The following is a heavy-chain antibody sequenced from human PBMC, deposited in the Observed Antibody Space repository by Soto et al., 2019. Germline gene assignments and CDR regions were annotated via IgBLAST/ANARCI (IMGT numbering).Heavy chain of an antibody. CDR2: VNPIVSMS. CDR1: GDTFNFYS. CDR3: ASSYGSGYRAFDY. J-gene: IGHJ4*02. V-gene: IGHV1-69*02. D-gene: IGHD3-10*01. Sequence: QVQLVQSGAEVKRPGSSVKVSCKASGDTFNFYSINWVRQAPGLGLEGMGRVNPIVSMSNYAQKFQGRVTMTADKSTSTAYMELSGLRSEDTAIYYCASSYGSGYRAFDYWGQGALVTVSS.